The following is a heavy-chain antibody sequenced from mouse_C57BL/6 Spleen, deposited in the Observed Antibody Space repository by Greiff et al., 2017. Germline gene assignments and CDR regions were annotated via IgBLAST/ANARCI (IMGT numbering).Heavy chain of an antibody. CDR3: AIGYCGSSYEDWYFDV. Sequence: QVQLQQPGAELVKPGASVKVSCKASGYTFTSYWMHWVKQRPGQGLEWIGRIHPSDSDTNSHQKFKGKTTLTVDKSSSTAYMQLSSLTSEDSAVYYCAIGYCGSSYEDWYFDVGGTGTTVTVSS. CDR1: GYTFTSYW. J-gene: IGHJ1*03. V-gene: IGHV1-74*01. D-gene: IGHD1-1*01. CDR2: IHPSDSDT.